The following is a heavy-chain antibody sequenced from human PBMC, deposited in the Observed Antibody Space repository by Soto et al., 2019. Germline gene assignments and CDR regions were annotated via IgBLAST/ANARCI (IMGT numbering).Heavy chain of an antibody. CDR2: IIPTCGTA. Sequence: QVQLVQSGAEVKKPGSSVKVSCKASGGTFSSYAMSWVRQAPGQGLEWMGGIIPTCGTANYAQKFQGRVTITADESTGTAYRALSSLRPEDTAVYYCARARRAILHVFDIWGQGTMVTVSS. D-gene: IGHD2-21*01. CDR1: GGTFSSYA. CDR3: ARARRAILHVFDI. J-gene: IGHJ3*02. V-gene: IGHV1-69*01.